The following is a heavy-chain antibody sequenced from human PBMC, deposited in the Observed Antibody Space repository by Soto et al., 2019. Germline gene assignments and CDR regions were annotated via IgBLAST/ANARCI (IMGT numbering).Heavy chain of an antibody. Sequence: PSETLSLTCTVSGGSISSGGYYWSWIRQHPGKGLEWIGYIYYSGSTYYNPSLKSRVTISVDTSKNQFSLKLSSVTAADTAVYYCAARYYYDSSGYPQADYGMDVWGQGTTVTVSS. D-gene: IGHD3-22*01. J-gene: IGHJ6*02. CDR3: AARYYYDSSGYPQADYGMDV. CDR2: IYYSGST. V-gene: IGHV4-31*03. CDR1: GGSISSGGYY.